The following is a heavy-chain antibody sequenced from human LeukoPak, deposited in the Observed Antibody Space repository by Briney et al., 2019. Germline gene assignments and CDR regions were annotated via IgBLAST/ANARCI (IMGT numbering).Heavy chain of an antibody. J-gene: IGHJ4*02. CDR2: INHSGST. D-gene: IGHD3-9*01. CDR3: ARGEFDGGVYFDY. Sequence: PSETLSLTCAVYGGSFSGYYWSWIRQPPGQGLEWIGEINHSGSTNYNPSLKSRVTISVDTSKNQFSLKLSSVTAADTAVYYCARGEFDGGVYFDYWGQGTLVTVSS. CDR1: GGSFSGYY. V-gene: IGHV4-34*01.